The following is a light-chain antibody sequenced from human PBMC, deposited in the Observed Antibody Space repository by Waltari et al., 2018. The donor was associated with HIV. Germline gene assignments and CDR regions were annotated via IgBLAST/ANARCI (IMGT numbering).Light chain of an antibody. CDR1: QDISNY. V-gene: IGKV1-33*01. Sequence: DIQMTQSPSSLSASVGDRVTITCQASQDISNYLNWYQHKPGKAPKLLIYDASNLETGVPSRFSGSGSGTDVTFTISSLQPEDIATYYCQQYDNLPLTFGGGAKVEIK. CDR2: DAS. CDR3: QQYDNLPLT. J-gene: IGKJ4*01.